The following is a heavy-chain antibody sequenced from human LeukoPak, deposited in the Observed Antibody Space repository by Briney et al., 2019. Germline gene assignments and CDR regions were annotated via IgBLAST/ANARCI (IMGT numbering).Heavy chain of an antibody. CDR2: IYYSGST. CDR1: GGSISSYY. D-gene: IGHD3-22*01. J-gene: IGHJ4*02. V-gene: IGHV4-59*01. Sequence: SETLSLTCTVSGGSISSYYWSWIRQPPGKGLEWIGYIYYSGSTNYNPSLKSRVTISVDTSKNQFSLKLSSVTAADTAVYYCARVAPAPYYYDSSGYYPYYFDYWGQGTLVTVSS. CDR3: ARVAPAPYYYDSSGYYPYYFDY.